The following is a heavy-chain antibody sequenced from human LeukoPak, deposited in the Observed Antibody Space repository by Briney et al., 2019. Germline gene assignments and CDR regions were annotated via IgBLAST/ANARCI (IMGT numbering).Heavy chain of an antibody. CDR3: ARGGDSGYDDDY. D-gene: IGHD5-12*01. CDR1: GFTVSSNY. Sequence: GGSLRLSCAASGFTVSSNYMSWVRQAPGKGLEWVSVIYSGGDTFYADSVKGIFTISRDNSKNTLFLQMNRLRAEDTAVYYCARGGDSGYDDDYRGQGTLVTVSS. J-gene: IGHJ4*02. V-gene: IGHV3-66*01. CDR2: IYSGGDT.